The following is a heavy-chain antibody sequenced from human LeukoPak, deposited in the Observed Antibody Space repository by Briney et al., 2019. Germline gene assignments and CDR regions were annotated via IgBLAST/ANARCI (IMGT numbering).Heavy chain of an antibody. D-gene: IGHD3/OR15-3a*01. V-gene: IGHV3-23*01. Sequence: GGSLRLSCAASGLTSSSYAMSWVRQAPGKGLEWVSSITGSGGSTYYADSVKGRFTISRDNSKNTLYLQMNSLRAEDTAVYYCAKGTGDYFDYWGQGTLVTVSS. CDR2: ITGSGGST. CDR1: GLTSSSYA. CDR3: AKGTGDYFDY. J-gene: IGHJ4*02.